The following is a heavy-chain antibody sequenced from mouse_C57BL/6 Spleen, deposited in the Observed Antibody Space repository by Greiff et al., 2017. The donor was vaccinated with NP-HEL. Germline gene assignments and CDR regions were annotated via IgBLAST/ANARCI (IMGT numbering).Heavy chain of an antibody. Sequence: VKLVESGPGLVQPSQSLSITCTVSGFSLTSYGVHWVRQTPGKGLEWLGVIWSGGSTDDNAAFISRLSISKDNSKSQVFFKMNSLQAYDTAIYYCARGGSSSPWFAYWGQGTLVTVSA. V-gene: IGHV2-2*01. CDR3: ARGGSSSPWFAY. D-gene: IGHD1-1*01. CDR2: IWSGGST. J-gene: IGHJ3*01. CDR1: GFSLTSYG.